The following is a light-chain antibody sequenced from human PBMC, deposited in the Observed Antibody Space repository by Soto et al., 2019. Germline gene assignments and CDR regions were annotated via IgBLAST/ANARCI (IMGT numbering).Light chain of an antibody. J-gene: IGKJ2*01. CDR1: QSVSNN. Sequence: DTVMTQSPATLSVSPGERATLSCRASQSVSNNLAWYQQIPGQAPRLLIYGASTRATGIPARFSGSGSGTEFTLTISRLQSEDFAVYYCQQYNNWPPYTFGQGTKLEIK. CDR3: QQYNNWPPYT. CDR2: GAS. V-gene: IGKV3-15*01.